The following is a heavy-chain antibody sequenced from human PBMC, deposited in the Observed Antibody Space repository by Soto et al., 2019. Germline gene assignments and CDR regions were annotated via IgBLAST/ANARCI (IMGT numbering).Heavy chain of an antibody. V-gene: IGHV5-51*01. Sequence: PGGSLKISCKGSGYSFTSYWNGWVRQMPGKGLEWMGIIYPGDSDTRYSPSFQGQVTISADKSISTAYLQWSSLKASDTAMYYCARVHSSSYHYFDYWGQGTVVTVSS. D-gene: IGHD6-13*01. CDR3: ARVHSSSYHYFDY. CDR2: IYPGDSDT. CDR1: GYSFTSYW. J-gene: IGHJ4*02.